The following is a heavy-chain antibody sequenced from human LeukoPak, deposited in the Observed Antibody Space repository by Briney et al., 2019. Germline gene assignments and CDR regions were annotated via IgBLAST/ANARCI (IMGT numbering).Heavy chain of an antibody. D-gene: IGHD3-10*01. V-gene: IGHV4-59*01. CDR3: AREAPAMVRGVPRYYFDY. J-gene: IGHJ4*02. CDR1: VGSISSYY. CDR2: IYYSGST. Sequence: SETLSLTRIVSVGSISSYYWSWIRQPPRKGRECIGYIYYSGSTNYNPSLKSRVTISVDTSKHQFPLKMSSVTAAVTAVKDCAREAPAMVRGVPRYYFDYWGQGNLVTVSS.